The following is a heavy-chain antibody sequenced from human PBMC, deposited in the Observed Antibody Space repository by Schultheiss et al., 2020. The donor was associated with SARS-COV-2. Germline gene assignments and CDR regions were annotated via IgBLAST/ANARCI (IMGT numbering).Heavy chain of an antibody. CDR3: ATFRGVATIGVGYYYYYGMDV. Sequence: SQTLSLTCAVYGGSFSGYYWSWIRQPPGKGLEWIGYIYHSGSTYYNPSLKSRVTISVDRSKNQFSLKLSSVTAADTAVYYCATFRGVATIGVGYYYYYGMDVWGQGTTVTVSS. CDR2: IYHSGST. D-gene: IGHD5-12*01. CDR1: GGSFSGYY. J-gene: IGHJ6*02. V-gene: IGHV4-34*01.